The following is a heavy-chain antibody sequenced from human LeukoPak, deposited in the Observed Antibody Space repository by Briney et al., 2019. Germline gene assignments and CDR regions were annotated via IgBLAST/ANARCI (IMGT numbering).Heavy chain of an antibody. Sequence: ASVKVSCKVSGYTLTELSMHWVRQAPGQGLEWMGIINPSGGSTSYAQKFQGRVTMTRDTSTSTVYMELSSLRSEDTAVYYCARDARSIVVPAAMRDYMDVWGKGTTVTISS. CDR1: GYTLTELS. V-gene: IGHV1-46*01. J-gene: IGHJ6*03. CDR3: ARDARSIVVPAAMRDYMDV. D-gene: IGHD2-2*01. CDR2: INPSGGST.